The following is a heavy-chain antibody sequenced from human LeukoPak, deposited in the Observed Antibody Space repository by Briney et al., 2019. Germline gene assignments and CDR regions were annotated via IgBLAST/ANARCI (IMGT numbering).Heavy chain of an antibody. D-gene: IGHD5-24*01. CDR2: ISWNSGSI. CDR3: ARTERWLQYHY. CDR1: GFTFDDYA. Sequence: PGRSLRLSCAASGFTFDDYAMHWVRQAPGKGLEWVSGISWNSGSIGYADSVKGRFTISRDNAKNSLYLQMNSLRAEDTAVYYCARTERWLQYHYWGQGTLVTVSS. V-gene: IGHV3-9*01. J-gene: IGHJ4*02.